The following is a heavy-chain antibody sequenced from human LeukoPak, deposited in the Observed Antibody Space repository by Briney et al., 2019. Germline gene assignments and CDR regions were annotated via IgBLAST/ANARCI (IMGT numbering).Heavy chain of an antibody. Sequence: GASVKVSCKASGYTFTAYYMHWVRHAPGQGLEWMGWINPNSVGPHSAQKFQGRVTMTRDTPIITVYRELSRLRSDDTVVYYCARGGVYSFDIWGQGTMVTVSS. CDR3: ARGGVYSFDI. CDR2: INPNSVGP. V-gene: IGHV1-2*02. D-gene: IGHD2-21*01. J-gene: IGHJ3*02. CDR1: GYTFTAYY.